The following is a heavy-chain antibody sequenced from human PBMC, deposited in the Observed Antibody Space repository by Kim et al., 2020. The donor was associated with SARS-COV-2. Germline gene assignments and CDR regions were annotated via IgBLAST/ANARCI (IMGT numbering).Heavy chain of an antibody. Sequence: ASVKVSCKVSEDTLYELFIHWVRQAPGKGLEWMGGFDVEDPKTVYAQKFQGRVTMTEDTAGGTAYMELKNLTSDDTAIYYCTTGAFTFEYWGQGTLVTVSS. CDR3: TTGAFTFEY. J-gene: IGHJ4*02. CDR2: FDVEDPKT. V-gene: IGHV1-24*01. CDR1: EDTLYELF.